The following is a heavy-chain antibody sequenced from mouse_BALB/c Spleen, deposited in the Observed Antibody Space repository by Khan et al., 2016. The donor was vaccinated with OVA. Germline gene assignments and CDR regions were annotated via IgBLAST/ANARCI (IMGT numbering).Heavy chain of an antibody. V-gene: IGHV1S135*01. CDR3: TKRGYDAWFTY. J-gene: IGHJ3*01. CDR1: GYSFTSYY. D-gene: IGHD2-2*01. Sequence: EVQLQQSGPELMKPGASVKISCKASGYSFTSYYIHWVIQSHGKSLEWIGYIDPFSGDTTYNQKFKGRATLTVDKSSSTAYLHLSNRTSKDSAVYYCTKRGYDAWFTYWGQGTLVTVSA. CDR2: IDPFSGDT.